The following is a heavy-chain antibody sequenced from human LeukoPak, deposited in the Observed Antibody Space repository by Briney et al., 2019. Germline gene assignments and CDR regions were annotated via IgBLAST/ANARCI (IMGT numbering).Heavy chain of an antibody. V-gene: IGHV3-30*18. CDR2: ISYDGSNK. Sequence: PGGSLRLSCAASGFTFSSYGMHWVRQAPGKELEWVAVISYDGSNKYYADSVKGRFTISRDNSKNTLYLQMNSLRAEDTAVYYCAKDVLHYYDSSGYDSWGQGTLVTVSS. D-gene: IGHD3-22*01. CDR3: AKDVLHYYDSSGYDS. CDR1: GFTFSSYG. J-gene: IGHJ4*02.